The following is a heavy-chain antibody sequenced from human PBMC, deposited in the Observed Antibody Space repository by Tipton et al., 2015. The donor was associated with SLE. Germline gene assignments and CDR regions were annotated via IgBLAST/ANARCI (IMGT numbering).Heavy chain of an antibody. J-gene: IGHJ3*02. V-gene: IGHV4-59*07. CDR1: GGSFSGYY. CDR2: IYYSGST. D-gene: IGHD6-13*01. Sequence: TLSLTCAVYGGSFSGYYWSWIRQPPGKGLEWIGYIYYSGSTNYNPSLKSRVTISVDTSKNQFSLKLSSVTAADTAVYYCARVRLIAAATTGAFDIWGQGTMVTVSS. CDR3: ARVRLIAAATTGAFDI.